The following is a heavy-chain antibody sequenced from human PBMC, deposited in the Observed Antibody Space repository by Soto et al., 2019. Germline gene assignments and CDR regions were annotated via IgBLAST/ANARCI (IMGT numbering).Heavy chain of an antibody. CDR2: ISYDGSNK. D-gene: IGHD1-1*01. Sequence: PGGSLRLSCAASGFTFSSYAMHWVRQAPGKGLERVAVISYDGSNKYYADSVKGRFTISRDNSKNTLYLQMNSLRAEDTAVYYCARTTGIYYYYGMDVWGQGTTVTVSS. CDR1: GFTFSSYA. CDR3: ARTTGIYYYYGMDV. V-gene: IGHV3-30-3*01. J-gene: IGHJ6*02.